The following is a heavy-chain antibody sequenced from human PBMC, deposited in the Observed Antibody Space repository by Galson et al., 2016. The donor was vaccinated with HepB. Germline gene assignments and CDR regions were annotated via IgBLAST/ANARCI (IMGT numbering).Heavy chain of an antibody. Sequence: TLSLTCTVSGGSISSGSYYWSWIRHPTGKGLEWIGRIYPSGSTNYNPSLKSRVTISLDTSKNQFSLKVRSVTAADTAVYYCARGFSSSWYGILYYFDYWGQGSLVTVSS. CDR3: ARGFSSSWYGILYYFDY. J-gene: IGHJ4*02. V-gene: IGHV4-61*02. D-gene: IGHD6-13*01. CDR1: GGSISSGSYY. CDR2: IYPSGST.